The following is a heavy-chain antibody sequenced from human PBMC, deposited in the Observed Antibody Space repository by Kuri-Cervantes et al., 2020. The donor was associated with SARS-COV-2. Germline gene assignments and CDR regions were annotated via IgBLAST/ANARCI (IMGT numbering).Heavy chain of an antibody. CDR2: ISGSGGST. CDR1: GFTFSSYA. J-gene: IGHJ3*02. D-gene: IGHD6-13*01. CDR3: AKTEQMGGAFDI. V-gene: IGHV3-23*01. Sequence: GGSLRLSCAASGFTFSSYAMSWVRQAPGKGLEWVSAISGSGGSTYYADSVRGRFTISRDNSKNTLFLQMNSLRAEDTAVYYCAKTEQMGGAFDIWGQGTMVTVSS.